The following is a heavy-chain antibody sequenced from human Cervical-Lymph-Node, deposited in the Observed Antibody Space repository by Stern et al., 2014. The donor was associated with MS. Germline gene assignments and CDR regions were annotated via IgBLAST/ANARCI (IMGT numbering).Heavy chain of an antibody. V-gene: IGHV3-33*01. Sequence: QVPLVESGGGVVQPGRSLRLSCAASGFTFSRYGMHWVRQAPGKGLEWVAVIWYDGSNKYYADSVKGRFTISRDNSKNTLYLQMNSLRAEDTAVYYCARSSSPSPYYYYGMDVWGQGTTVTVSS. CDR1: GFTFSRYG. J-gene: IGHJ6*02. CDR3: ARSSSPSPYYYYGMDV. CDR2: IWYDGSNK. D-gene: IGHD6-13*01.